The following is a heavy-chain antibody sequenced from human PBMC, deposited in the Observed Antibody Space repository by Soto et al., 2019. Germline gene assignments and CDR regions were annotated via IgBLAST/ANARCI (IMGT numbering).Heavy chain of an antibody. CDR3: ARAPYSYTSFFFDY. J-gene: IGHJ4*02. V-gene: IGHV1-46*01. Sequence: QVQVVQSGTEVKKPGASVKVSCRASGYTFTAYHMHWVRQAPGQGLEWLGIINPSLGRANYALKFQDRVAMTWDTSTSTVYMELTSRKSDDTAVYYCARAPYSYTSFFFDYWGQGTLVTVSS. D-gene: IGHD1-26*01. CDR1: GYTFTAYH. CDR2: INPSLGRA.